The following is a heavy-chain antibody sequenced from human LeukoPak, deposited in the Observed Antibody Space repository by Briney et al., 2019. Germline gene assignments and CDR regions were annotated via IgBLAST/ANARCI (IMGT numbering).Heavy chain of an antibody. Sequence: GGSLRLSCAASGFTVSGNYMNWVRQAPGKGLEWVSIPYTSGSTYYADPVRGRFTISRDNSRNTVYLQMNSLRVEDTAVYYCAIWFGELSGQWGQGTLVTVSS. J-gene: IGHJ4*02. V-gene: IGHV3-53*01. CDR1: GFTVSGNY. CDR2: PYTSGST. CDR3: AIWFGELSGQ. D-gene: IGHD3-10*01.